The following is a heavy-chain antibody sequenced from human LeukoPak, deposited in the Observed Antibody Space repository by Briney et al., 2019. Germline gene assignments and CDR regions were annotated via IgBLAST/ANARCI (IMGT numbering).Heavy chain of an antibody. D-gene: IGHD1-26*01. CDR3: ARSGGSYRLDY. CDR1: GFTCSSYW. Sequence: GGSLRRSCAAAGFTCSSYWMSWVRQAPGIGLKWVANIKQDGSEKYYVDSVKGRFTISRDNAKNSLYLQMNSLRAEDTAVYYCARSGGSYRLDYWGQGTLVTVSS. V-gene: IGHV3-7*04. CDR2: IKQDGSEK. J-gene: IGHJ4*02.